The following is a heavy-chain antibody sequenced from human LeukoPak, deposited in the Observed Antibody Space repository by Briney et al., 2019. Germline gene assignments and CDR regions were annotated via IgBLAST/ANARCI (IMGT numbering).Heavy chain of an antibody. CDR1: GGSISSYY. D-gene: IGHD4-17*01. V-gene: IGHV4-59*12. CDR3: ARSPDYGDYSNWFDP. CDR2: IYYSGST. J-gene: IGHJ5*02. Sequence: SETLSLTCTVSGGSISSYYWSWIRQPPGKGLEWIGYIYYSGSTNYNPSLKSRVTISVDTSKNQFSLKLSSVTAADTAVYYCARSPDYGDYSNWFDPWGQGTLVTVSS.